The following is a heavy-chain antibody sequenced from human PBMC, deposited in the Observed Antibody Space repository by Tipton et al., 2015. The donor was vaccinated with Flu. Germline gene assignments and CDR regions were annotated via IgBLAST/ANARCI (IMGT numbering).Heavy chain of an antibody. D-gene: IGHD3-10*01. Sequence: LRLSCTVSGGSLSSFYWSWIRQPAGKGLEWIGRIYTSGSTKYNPSLKSRLSMSVDTSKNQFSLKLTSVTAADTAVHYCARGSGSGTYVIFDFWGQGTLVTVSS. V-gene: IGHV4-4*07. CDR3: ARGSGSGTYVIFDF. J-gene: IGHJ4*02. CDR1: GGSLSSFY. CDR2: IYTSGST.